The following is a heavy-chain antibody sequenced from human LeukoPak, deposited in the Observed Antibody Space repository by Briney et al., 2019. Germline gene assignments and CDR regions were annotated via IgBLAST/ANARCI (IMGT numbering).Heavy chain of an antibody. D-gene: IGHD2-15*01. CDR3: VKDGRRSPPC. V-gene: IGHV3-23*01. CDR2: ISGGGGST. J-gene: IGHJ4*02. CDR1: GFTFSNYV. Sequence: GGSLRLSCAASGFTFSNYVMSWVRQAPGKRPEWVSGISGGGGSTFYAESVKGRFTISRDNSKNTLYLQMSTLRVEDSAVYYCVKDGRRSPPCWGQGTRVTVSS.